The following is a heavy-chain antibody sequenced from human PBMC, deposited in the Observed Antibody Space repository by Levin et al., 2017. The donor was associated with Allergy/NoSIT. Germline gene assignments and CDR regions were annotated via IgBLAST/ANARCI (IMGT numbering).Heavy chain of an antibody. CDR3: AREVAAAGIMGSNWFDP. CDR1: GGSFSGYY. D-gene: IGHD6-13*01. V-gene: IGHV4-34*01. CDR2: INHSGST. Sequence: SETLSLTCAVYGGSFSGYYWSWIRQPPGKGLEWIGEINHSGSTNYNPSLKSRVTISVDTSKNQFSLKLSSVTAADTAVYYCAREVAAAGIMGSNWFDPWGQGTLVTVSS. J-gene: IGHJ5*02.